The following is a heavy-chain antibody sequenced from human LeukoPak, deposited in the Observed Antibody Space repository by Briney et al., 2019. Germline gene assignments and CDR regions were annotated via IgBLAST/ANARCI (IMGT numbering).Heavy chain of an antibody. V-gene: IGHV3-43*01. Sequence: GGSLRLSCAASGFTLDDYTMHWVRHAPGKGLEWVSLNSWDGVHTYHAPYVTGRFTICRDNSKNSLFLQMNSLRTDDPALYYWARDKTGTGIDYWGQGTLVTVSS. CDR3: ARDKTGTGIDY. J-gene: IGHJ4*02. CDR2: NSWDGVHT. D-gene: IGHD1-7*01. CDR1: GFTLDDYT.